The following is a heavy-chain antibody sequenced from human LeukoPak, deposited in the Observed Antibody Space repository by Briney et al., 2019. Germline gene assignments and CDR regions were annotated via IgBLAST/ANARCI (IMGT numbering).Heavy chain of an antibody. Sequence: GESLKISCKGSGYSFTSYWIGWARQMPGKGLEWMGIIYPGDSDTRYSPSFQGQVTISADKSISTAYLQWSSLKASDTAMYYCARHGTGSGWQNNWFDPWGQGTLVTVSS. CDR1: GYSFTSYW. J-gene: IGHJ5*02. V-gene: IGHV5-51*01. D-gene: IGHD6-19*01. CDR2: IYPGDSDT. CDR3: ARHGTGSGWQNNWFDP.